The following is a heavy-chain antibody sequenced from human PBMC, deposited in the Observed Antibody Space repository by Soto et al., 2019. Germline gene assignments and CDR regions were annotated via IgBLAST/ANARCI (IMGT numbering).Heavy chain of an antibody. CDR3: VRVWPSRYYYDSRAF. V-gene: IGHV1-69*01. Sequence: QVQLVQSGAEVKKPGSSVNASCKASVGTFSSYAITWVGQAPGQGLEWMGGIIPMLVTASYASKFQGRVTITPHESPSTASMELRRPRSLDTSAYYCVRVWPSRYYYDSRAF. D-gene: IGHD3-22*01. J-gene: IGHJ3*01. CDR1: VGTFSSYA. CDR2: IIPMLVTA.